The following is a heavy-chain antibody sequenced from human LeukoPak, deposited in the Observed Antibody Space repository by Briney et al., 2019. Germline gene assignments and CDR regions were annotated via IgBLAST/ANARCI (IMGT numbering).Heavy chain of an antibody. V-gene: IGHV3-48*03. CDR1: GFTFSSYE. CDR2: ISSSGSTI. CDR3: ARVLRYCSGGNCYSGGLGYMDV. J-gene: IGHJ6*03. Sequence: AGGSLRLSCAASGFTFSSYEMNWVRQAPGKGLEWVSYISSSGSTIYYADSVKGRFTISRDNAKNSLFLQVNSLRAEDTAVYYCARVLRYCSGGNCYSGGLGYMDVWGKGTTITISS. D-gene: IGHD2-15*01.